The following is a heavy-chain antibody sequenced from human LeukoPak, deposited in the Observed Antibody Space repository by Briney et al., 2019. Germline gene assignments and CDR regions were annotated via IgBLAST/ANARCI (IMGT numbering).Heavy chain of an antibody. CDR1: GGSFSRYS. Sequence: SETLSLTCAVYGGSFSRYSWNWLRQPPGKGLEWIGEINHSGNTNYNPSLKSRVTISVDTSKNQFSLKLSSGTAADTAVYYCACLTTADAFDIWGQGTMVTVSS. CDR2: INHSGNT. CDR3: ACLTTADAFDI. D-gene: IGHD3-22*01. J-gene: IGHJ3*02. V-gene: IGHV4-34*01.